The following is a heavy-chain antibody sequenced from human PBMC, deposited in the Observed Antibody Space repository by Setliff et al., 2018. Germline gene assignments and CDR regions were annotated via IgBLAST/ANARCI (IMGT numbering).Heavy chain of an antibody. D-gene: IGHD3-3*01. J-gene: IGHJ3*01. V-gene: IGHV4-39*01. CDR2: VYYDGRT. CDR1: GASVTNVNYY. CDR3: ARIAYFDFWRGYGVGAFDV. Sequence: LSLTCSVSGASVTNVNYYWGWIRQPPGKGLEWIASVYYDGRTYYNPSFKSRLTMSVDKSRNQFSLKLTSVTAADTAVFYCARIAYFDFWRGYGVGAFDVWGHGTTVTVSS.